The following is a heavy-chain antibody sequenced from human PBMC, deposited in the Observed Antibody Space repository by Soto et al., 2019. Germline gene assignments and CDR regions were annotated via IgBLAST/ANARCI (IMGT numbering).Heavy chain of an antibody. J-gene: IGHJ5*02. CDR1: GGSITRDNW. CDR2: TYHTGGP. D-gene: IGHD3-9*01. V-gene: IGHV4-4*02. Sequence: SETLSLTCAVSGGSITRDNWWSGVRQSPGQGPEWVGETYHTGGPPYNPCPKSRVTISVDKSKNQFSLKLTYGTAADKAVYYCARVALSILTGYYRRAAQWFDPWGQGTLVTVSS. CDR3: ARVALSILTGYYRRAAQWFDP.